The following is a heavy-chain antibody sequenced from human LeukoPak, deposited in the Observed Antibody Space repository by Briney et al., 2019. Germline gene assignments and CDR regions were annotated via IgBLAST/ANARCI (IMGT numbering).Heavy chain of an antibody. D-gene: IGHD1-26*01. CDR2: IKQDGSEK. V-gene: IGHV3-7*01. CDR1: GLTFSSYW. J-gene: IGHJ3*02. CDR3: ARDWGWELLDAFDI. Sequence: GGSLRLSCAASGLTFSSYWMSWVRQAPGKGLEWVANIKQDGSEKYYVDSVKGRFTISRDNTKNSLYLQMNSLRVEDTAVYYCARDWGWELLDAFDIWGQGTMVTVSS.